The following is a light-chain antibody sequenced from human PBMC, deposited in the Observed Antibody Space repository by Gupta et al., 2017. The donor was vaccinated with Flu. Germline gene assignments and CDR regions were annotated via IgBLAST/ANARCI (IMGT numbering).Light chain of an antibody. Sequence: SYVLTQPPSVSVAPGQTATIICGGNNIGSKNVQWYQQKPGQAPLLVIYDDTDRPSGIPERFSGANSGGTATLTISRVEAGDEADYHCQVWDSRSDHPGIFGGGTKLTV. V-gene: IGLV3-21*02. J-gene: IGLJ2*01. CDR3: QVWDSRSDHPGI. CDR2: DDT. CDR1: NIGSKN.